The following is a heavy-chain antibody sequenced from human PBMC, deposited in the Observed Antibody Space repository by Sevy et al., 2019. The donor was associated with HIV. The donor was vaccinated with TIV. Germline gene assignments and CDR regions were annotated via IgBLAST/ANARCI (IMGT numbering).Heavy chain of an antibody. D-gene: IGHD3-10*01. V-gene: IGHV3-21*01. Sequence: GGSLRLSCAASGFTFSSYSMNWVRQAPGKGLEWVSSISSSSSYIYYADSGKGRFTISRDNAKNSLYMQMNSLRAEDTAVYYCARDLTTMVRGVPHYWGQGTLVTVSS. CDR3: ARDLTTMVRGVPHY. CDR2: ISSSSSYI. CDR1: GFTFSSYS. J-gene: IGHJ4*02.